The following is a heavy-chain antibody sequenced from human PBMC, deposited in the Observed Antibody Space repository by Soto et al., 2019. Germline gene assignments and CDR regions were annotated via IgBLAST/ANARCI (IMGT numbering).Heavy chain of an antibody. J-gene: IGHJ5*02. CDR2: ISGSGGST. CDR3: AKDHIVGAPFPNWFDP. Sequence: PGGSLRLSCAASGFTFSSYAMSWVRQAPGKGLEWVPAISGSGGSTYYADSVKGRFTISRDNSKNTLYLQMNSLRAEDTAVYYCAKDHIVGAPFPNWFDPWGQGTLVTVSS. CDR1: GFTFSSYA. V-gene: IGHV3-23*01. D-gene: IGHD1-26*01.